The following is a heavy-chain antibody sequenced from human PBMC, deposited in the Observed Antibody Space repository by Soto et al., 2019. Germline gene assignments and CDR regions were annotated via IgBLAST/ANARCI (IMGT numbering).Heavy chain of an antibody. CDR2: ISYDGSNR. V-gene: IGHV3-30-3*01. J-gene: IGHJ6*02. Sequence: GGSLRLSCEASGFTFSHYGIDWVRQPPGGGLEWVAVISYDGSNRYYADSVKGRFTISRDNSKNTVYLQMNNLRPEDTAVYYCARAGTEWLTAYAMDVWGQGTTVTVSS. CDR3: ARAGTEWLTAYAMDV. D-gene: IGHD3-3*01. CDR1: GFTFSHYG.